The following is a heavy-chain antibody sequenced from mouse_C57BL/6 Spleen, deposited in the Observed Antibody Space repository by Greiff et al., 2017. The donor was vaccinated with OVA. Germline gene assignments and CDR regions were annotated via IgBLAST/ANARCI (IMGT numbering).Heavy chain of an antibody. V-gene: IGHV2-2*01. D-gene: IGHD1-1*01. CDR2: IWSGGST. J-gene: IGHJ2*01. Sequence: VKLVESGPGLVQPSQSLSITCTVSGFSLTSYGVHWVRQSPGKGLEWLGVIWSGGSTDYNAAFISRLSISKDNSKSQVFFKMNSLQADDTAIYYCARNLLHYYGSLDYWGQGTTLTVSS. CDR3: ARNLLHYYGSLDY. CDR1: GFSLTSYG.